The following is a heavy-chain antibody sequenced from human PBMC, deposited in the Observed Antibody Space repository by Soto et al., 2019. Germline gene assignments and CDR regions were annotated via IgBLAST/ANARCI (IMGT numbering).Heavy chain of an antibody. J-gene: IGHJ6*02. CDR1: GGTFSSYA. V-gene: IGHV1-69*01. Sequence: QVLLVQSGAEVKKPGSSVKVSCKASGGTFSSYAIVWVRQAPGQGLEWMGGIIPIFGAANYAQKFQGRVTITADESTSTAYMDLSSLRSEGTAVYYCARILGHSTTWYLNALDVWGQGTTVTVSS. D-gene: IGHD6-13*01. CDR3: ARILGHSTTWYLNALDV. CDR2: IIPIFGAA.